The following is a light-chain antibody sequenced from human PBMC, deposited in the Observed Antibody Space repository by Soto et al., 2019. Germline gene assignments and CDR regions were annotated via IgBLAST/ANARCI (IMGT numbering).Light chain of an antibody. CDR2: LNSGGTH. CDR3: QTWGSGIHV. CDR1: SGHSSYV. Sequence: QLVLTQSPSASASLGASVKLTCTLDSGHSSYVIAWHQQQPEKGPRFLMTLNSGGTHTKGDGIPDRFSGSSSGAERYLTISSLQSEDEGDYYCQTWGSGIHVFGGGTKLTVL. J-gene: IGLJ3*02. V-gene: IGLV4-69*01.